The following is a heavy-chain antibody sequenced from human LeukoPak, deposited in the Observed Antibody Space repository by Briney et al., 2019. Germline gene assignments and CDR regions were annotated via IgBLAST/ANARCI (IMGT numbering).Heavy chain of an antibody. Sequence: PGGSLRLSXGASGFPFSSHRMDWVRQAPGKGLEWVSSISSGNDYIYYADSVMGRFTISRDNAKNSLFLQMDRLRAEDTAVYYCAXXXXPPXHXXYXGXGXLVTVSS. V-gene: IGHV3-21*01. CDR1: GFPFSSHR. CDR2: ISSGNDYI. J-gene: IGHJ4*01. CDR3: AXXXXPPXHXXY.